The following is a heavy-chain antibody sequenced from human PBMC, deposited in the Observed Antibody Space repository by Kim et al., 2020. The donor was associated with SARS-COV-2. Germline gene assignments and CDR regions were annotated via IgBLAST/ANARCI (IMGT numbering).Heavy chain of an antibody. J-gene: IGHJ5*02. CDR2: ISAYNGNT. D-gene: IGHD3-3*01. Sequence: ASVKVSCKASGYTFTSYGISWVRQAPGQGLEWMGWISAYNGNTNYAQKLQGRVTMTTDTSTSTAYMELRSLRSDDTAVYYCARDAYDFWSGYLRFDPWGQGTLVTVSS. CDR3: ARDAYDFWSGYLRFDP. CDR1: GYTFTSYG. V-gene: IGHV1-18*01.